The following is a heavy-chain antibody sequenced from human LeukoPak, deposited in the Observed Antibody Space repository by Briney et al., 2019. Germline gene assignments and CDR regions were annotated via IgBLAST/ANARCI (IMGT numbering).Heavy chain of an antibody. J-gene: IGHJ3*02. Sequence: PGGSLRLSCAASGFTFSSYGMHWVRQAPGKGLEWVAFIRYDGSNKYYADSVKGRFTISRDNSKNTLYLQMNSLRAEDTAVYYCAKGAVVAANAFDIWGQGTMVTVSS. V-gene: IGHV3-30*02. D-gene: IGHD2-15*01. CDR2: IRYDGSNK. CDR1: GFTFSSYG. CDR3: AKGAVVAANAFDI.